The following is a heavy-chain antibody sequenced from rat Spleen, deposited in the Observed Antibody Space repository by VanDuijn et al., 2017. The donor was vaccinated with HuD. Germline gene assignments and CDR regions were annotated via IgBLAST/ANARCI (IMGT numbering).Heavy chain of an antibody. D-gene: IGHD1-9*01. CDR3: ARYYGYTYYFDY. V-gene: IGHV5S23*01. Sequence: EVQLVESGGGLVQPGRALKLSCAASGFTFRNYYMAWVRQAPTKGLEWVASITNGGGSTYYRDSVKGRFTISRDNAKSTLSLQMDSLRSEDTATYYCARYYGYTYYFDYWGQGVMVTVSS. CDR1: GFTFRNYY. J-gene: IGHJ2*01. CDR2: ITNGGGST.